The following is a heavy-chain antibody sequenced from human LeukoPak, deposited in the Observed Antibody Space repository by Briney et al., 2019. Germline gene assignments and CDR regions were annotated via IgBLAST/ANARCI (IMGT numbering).Heavy chain of an antibody. CDR1: GFTFSSYV. V-gene: IGHV3-33*01. J-gene: IGHJ4*02. CDR2: TWYDGTNK. Sequence: PGGSLRLSCAASGFTFSSYVMHWVRQAPGKGLEWVAVTWYDGTNKYFADSVRGRFSISRDNSKNTLYLQMNSLRAEDTAVYYCARGDRSSRFNFDYWGQGTLVTVSS. CDR3: ARGDRSSRFNFDY. D-gene: IGHD6-19*01.